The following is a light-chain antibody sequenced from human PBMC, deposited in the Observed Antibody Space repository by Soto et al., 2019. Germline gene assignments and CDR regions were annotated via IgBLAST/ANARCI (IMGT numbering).Light chain of an antibody. CDR1: SSNIGSNY. V-gene: IGLV1-47*01. J-gene: IGLJ2*01. CDR2: RNN. Sequence: QSVLTHPPSASGTPGQRVTISCSGSSSNIGSNYVYWYQQLPGTAPKLLIYRNNQRPSGVPDRFSGSKSGTSASLAISGLRSEDEADYYCAAWDDSLSGPVFGGGTKLTV. CDR3: AAWDDSLSGPV.